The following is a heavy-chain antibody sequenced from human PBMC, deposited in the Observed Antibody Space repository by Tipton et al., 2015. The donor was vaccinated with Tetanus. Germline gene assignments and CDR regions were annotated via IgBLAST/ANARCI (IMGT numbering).Heavy chain of an antibody. J-gene: IGHJ1*01. Sequence: LRLSCAASGFTFSSYAMSWIRQPPGKGLEWIGEINHSGSTNYNPSLKSRVTISVDTSKNQFSLKLSSVTAADTAVYYCARQTSTDEYFQHWGQGTLVTVSS. D-gene: IGHD2/OR15-2a*01. CDR1: GFTFSSYA. CDR2: INHSGST. V-gene: IGHV4-34*01. CDR3: ARQTSTDEYFQH.